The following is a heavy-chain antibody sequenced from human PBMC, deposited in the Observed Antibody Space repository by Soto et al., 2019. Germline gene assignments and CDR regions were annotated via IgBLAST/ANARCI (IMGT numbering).Heavy chain of an antibody. CDR3: AKDLYCGGDCYSHFDY. CDR1: GFTFSGYG. CDR2: ISYDGSNK. J-gene: IGHJ4*02. D-gene: IGHD2-21*02. V-gene: IGHV3-30*18. Sequence: QVQLVESGGGVVQPGRSLRLSCAASGFTFSGYGMHWVRQAPGKGLEWVAVISYDGSNKYYADSVKGRFTISRDNXKXXLYLQMNSLRVEDTAVFYCAKDLYCGGDCYSHFDYWGQGTLVTVSS.